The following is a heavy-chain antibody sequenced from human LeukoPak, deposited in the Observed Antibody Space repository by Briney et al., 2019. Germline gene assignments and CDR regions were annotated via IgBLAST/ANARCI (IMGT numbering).Heavy chain of an antibody. CDR3: ATYRQVLLPFES. J-gene: IGHJ4*02. V-gene: IGHV3-23*01. CDR2: IFSGGGEI. CDR1: GFTFSTFA. D-gene: IGHD2-8*02. Sequence: GGSLRLSCAASGFTFSTFAMIWVRQPPGKGLEWVSSIFSGGGEIHYADSVRGRFTISRDNSKSTLSLQMNSLRAEDTAIYYCATYRQVLLPFESWGQGTLVTVSS.